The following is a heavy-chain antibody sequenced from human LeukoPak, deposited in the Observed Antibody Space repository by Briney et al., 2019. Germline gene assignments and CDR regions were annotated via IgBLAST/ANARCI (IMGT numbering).Heavy chain of an antibody. CDR2: IKQDGSEK. CDR1: GFTFSTYS. J-gene: IGHJ5*02. D-gene: IGHD2-2*01. Sequence: GGSLRLSYPASGFTFSTYSMSWVRQAPGKGLEWVANIKQDGSEKYYVDPVKGRFTISRDNAKNSLYLQMNSLRAEDTAVYYCARDLCSSTSCRYNWFDPWGQGTLVTVSS. V-gene: IGHV3-7*01. CDR3: ARDLCSSTSCRYNWFDP.